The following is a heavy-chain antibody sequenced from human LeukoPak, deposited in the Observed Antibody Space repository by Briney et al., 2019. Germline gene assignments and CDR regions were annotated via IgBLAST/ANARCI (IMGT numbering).Heavy chain of an antibody. CDR1: GYSFTNA. Sequence: ASVKVSCKPSGYSFTNAISWVRQAPGQGLEWVGWITTYNGHTNYAQKLQGRVTMTTDTSTSTAYMELRSLRSDDTAAYYCARGMVRGAFDYWGQGTLVTVSS. V-gene: IGHV1-18*01. J-gene: IGHJ4*02. D-gene: IGHD3-10*01. CDR3: ARGMVRGAFDY. CDR2: ITTYNGHT.